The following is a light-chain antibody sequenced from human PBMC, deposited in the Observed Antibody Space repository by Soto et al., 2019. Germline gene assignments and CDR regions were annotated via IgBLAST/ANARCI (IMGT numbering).Light chain of an antibody. V-gene: IGKV3-20*01. J-gene: IGKJ1*01. CDR3: QQYAGSPRT. CDR2: GAS. CDR1: QSLSSSF. Sequence: EIVLTQSPGTLSLSPGQRSTLSCRASQSLSSSFLAWYQQKPGQAPRLIIYGASSRAAGIPDRFTGSGSGTDFTLTINRVEPEDFAVYFCQQYAGSPRTFGQGTKVDIK.